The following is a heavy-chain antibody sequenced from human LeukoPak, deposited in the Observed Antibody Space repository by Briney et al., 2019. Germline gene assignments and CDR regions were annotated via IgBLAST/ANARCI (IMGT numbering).Heavy chain of an antibody. D-gene: IGHD6-19*01. CDR2: ITGRDGST. CDR1: GFTFSTYA. CDR3: AKIAVAGTIIDY. Sequence: GGSLRLSCAASGFTFSTYAMSWVRQAPGKGLEWVSAITGRDGSTYYADSVKGRFTISRDNSKNTLYLQMNSLRAEDTAVYYCAKIAVAGTIIDYWGQGTLVTVSS. V-gene: IGHV3-23*01. J-gene: IGHJ4*02.